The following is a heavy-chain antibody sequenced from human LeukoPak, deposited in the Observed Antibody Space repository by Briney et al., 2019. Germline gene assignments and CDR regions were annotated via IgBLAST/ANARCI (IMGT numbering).Heavy chain of an antibody. CDR1: GYTFTSYY. CDR2: INPSGGST. Sequence: ASVKVSXKASGYTFTSYYMHWMRQAPGQGLEWMGIINPSGGSTIYAQKFQGRVTMTRDTSTSTVYMELSSLRSEDTAVYYCARANYDSSGYYYADYWGQGTLVTVSS. CDR3: ARANYDSSGYYYADY. V-gene: IGHV1-46*01. D-gene: IGHD3-22*01. J-gene: IGHJ4*02.